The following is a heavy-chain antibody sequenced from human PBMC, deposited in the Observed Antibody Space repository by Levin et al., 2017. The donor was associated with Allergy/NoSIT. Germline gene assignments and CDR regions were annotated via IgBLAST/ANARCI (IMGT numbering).Heavy chain of an antibody. CDR3: ARTTIASASDD. CDR1: GAPVRSNSYY. CDR2: VGST. D-gene: IGHD6-13*01. V-gene: IGHV4-61*01. J-gene: IGHJ4*02. Sequence: PSETLSLTCTVSGAPVRSNSYYWSWIRQPPGTGLEWIAYVGSTNYNPSLKSRVTISIDTSKNQFSLKLNSVTPAATAVYYCARTTIASASDDWGQGTLVTVSS.